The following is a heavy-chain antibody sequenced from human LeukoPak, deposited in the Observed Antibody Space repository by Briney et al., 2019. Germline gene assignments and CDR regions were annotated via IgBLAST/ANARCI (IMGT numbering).Heavy chain of an antibody. V-gene: IGHV3-30*02. CDR2: IRYDGSNK. CDR1: GFTFSSYG. D-gene: IGHD6-19*01. CDR3: AKDAGYSSGWYRAEYFQH. J-gene: IGHJ1*01. Sequence: AGGSLRLSCAASGFTFSSYGLHWVRQAPGKGLEWVSFIRYDGSNKYYADSVKGRFTVSGDNSKNTLYLQMNSLRAEDTAVYYCAKDAGYSSGWYRAEYFQHWGQGTLVTVSS.